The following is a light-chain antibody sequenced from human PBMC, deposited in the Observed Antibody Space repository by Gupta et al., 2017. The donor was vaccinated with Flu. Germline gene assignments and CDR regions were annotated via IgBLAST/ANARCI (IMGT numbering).Light chain of an antibody. J-gene: IGLJ2*01. V-gene: IGLV2-14*03. CDR2: DVS. Sequence: QSALTQPASVPGSPRQSITISCTGTSSDVGASNSVSWYQHHPGKAPKLMIYDVSDRPSGVSDRFSGSKSGNTASLTISGLQAEDEADYYCSSYTNRSTVVFGGGTKVTVL. CDR1: SSDVGASNS. CDR3: SSYTNRSTVV.